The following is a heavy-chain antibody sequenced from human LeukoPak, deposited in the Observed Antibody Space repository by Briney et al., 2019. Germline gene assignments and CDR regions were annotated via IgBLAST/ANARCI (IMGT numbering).Heavy chain of an antibody. V-gene: IGHV3-11*01. CDR1: GFTFSDYY. D-gene: IGHD3-9*01. CDR2: ISSIRSTI. CDR3: ARDYNYDILTGYSRFDY. Sequence: GGSLRLSCAASGFTFSDYYMIWIRQAPGKGLEWVSYISSIRSTIYYADSVKGRFTISRDNAKNSLYLQMNSLRAEDTAVYYCARDYNYDILTGYSRFDYWGQGTLVTVSS. J-gene: IGHJ4*02.